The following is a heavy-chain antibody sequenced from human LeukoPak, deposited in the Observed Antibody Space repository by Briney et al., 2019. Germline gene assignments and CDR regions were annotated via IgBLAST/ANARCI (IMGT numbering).Heavy chain of an antibody. CDR3: ARGITIFGVVTRPDY. V-gene: IGHV3-33*01. D-gene: IGHD3-3*01. CDR2: IWYDGSNK. Sequence: GGSLRLSCAASGFTFSSYGMHWARQAPGKGLEWVAVIWYDGSNKYYADSVKGRFTISRDNSKNTLYLQMNSLRAEDTAVYSCARGITIFGVVTRPDYWGQGTLVTVSS. J-gene: IGHJ4*02. CDR1: GFTFSSYG.